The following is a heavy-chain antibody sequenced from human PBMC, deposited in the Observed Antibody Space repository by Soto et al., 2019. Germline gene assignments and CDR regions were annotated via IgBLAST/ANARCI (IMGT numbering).Heavy chain of an antibody. CDR2: IYYSGST. V-gene: IGHV4-59*08. D-gene: IGHD6-13*01. Sequence: SETLSLTCTVSGGSISSYYWSWIRQPPGKGLEWIGYIYYSGSTNYNPSLKSRVTISVDTSKNQFSLKLSSVTAADTAVYYCARQNLGYSSSWFDYWGQGTLVTVSS. CDR3: ARQNLGYSSSWFDY. J-gene: IGHJ4*02. CDR1: GGSISSYY.